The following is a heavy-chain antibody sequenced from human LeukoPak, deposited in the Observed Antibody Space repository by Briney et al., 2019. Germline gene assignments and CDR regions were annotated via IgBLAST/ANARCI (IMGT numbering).Heavy chain of an antibody. J-gene: IGHJ2*01. CDR2: ISSSSSYT. D-gene: IGHD6-19*01. CDR3: ARLAGSRSPWYLDL. CDR1: GFTFTDYA. Sequence: NSGGSLRLSCAATGFTFTDYAMSWVRQAPGKGLEWVSYISSSSSYTNYADSVKGRFTISRDNAKNSLYLQMNSLRAEDTAVYYCARLAGSRSPWYLDLWGRGTLVTVSS. V-gene: IGHV3-11*03.